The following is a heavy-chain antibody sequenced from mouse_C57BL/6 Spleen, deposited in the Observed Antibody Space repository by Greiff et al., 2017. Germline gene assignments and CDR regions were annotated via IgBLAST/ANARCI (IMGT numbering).Heavy chain of an antibody. D-gene: IGHD2-4*01. CDR1: GYTFTDYY. Sequence: QVQLQQSGAELVRPGASVKLSCKASGYTFTDYYINWVKQRPGQGLEWIARIYPGSGNTYYNEKFKGKATLTAEKSSSTAYMQLSSLTSEDSAVYFCASRLYDYESYFDYWGKGTTLTVSS. CDR2: IYPGSGNT. V-gene: IGHV1-76*01. CDR3: ASRLYDYESYFDY. J-gene: IGHJ2*01.